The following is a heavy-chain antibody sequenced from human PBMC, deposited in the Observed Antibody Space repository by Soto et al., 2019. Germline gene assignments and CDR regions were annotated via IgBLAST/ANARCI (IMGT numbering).Heavy chain of an antibody. J-gene: IGHJ5*02. Sequence: SQTLSLTCAISGDSVSSNSAVLNWIRQSPSRGLEWLGRTYYRSKWYNDYAVSMKSRITINPDTSKNQFSLQLNSVTPEDTAVYYCARDIAARQKGGWFDPWGQGTLVTVSS. CDR2: TYYRSKWYN. CDR3: ARDIAARQKGGWFDP. D-gene: IGHD6-6*01. V-gene: IGHV6-1*01. CDR1: GDSVSSNSAV.